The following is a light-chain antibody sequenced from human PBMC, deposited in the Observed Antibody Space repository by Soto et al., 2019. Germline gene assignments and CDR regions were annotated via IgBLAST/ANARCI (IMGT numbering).Light chain of an antibody. J-gene: IGKJ4*02. CDR2: DAS. CDR1: QSVSVF. CDR3: QHRGSWPLT. V-gene: IGKV3-11*01. Sequence: EIVLTQSPATLSLSPGERATLSCRASQSVSVFLAWYQQKPGQAPRLLIYDASNRATGIPARFSGSGSETDSSLTISSLEPEDLGFYYCQHRGSWPLTPGGGTKVE.